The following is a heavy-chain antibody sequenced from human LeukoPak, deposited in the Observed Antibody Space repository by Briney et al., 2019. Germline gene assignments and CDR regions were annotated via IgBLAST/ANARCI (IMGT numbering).Heavy chain of an antibody. V-gene: IGHV4-59*01. CDR2: IYYSGST. D-gene: IGHD6-13*01. Sequence: SETLSLTCTVSGDSISSYSWSWIRQPPGKGLEWIGYIYYSGSTNYNPSLKGRVTISVDTSKNQFSLKLSSVTAADTAVYYCARSRPPHAGSSVDYWGQGTLVTVSS. CDR1: GDSISSYS. J-gene: IGHJ4*02. CDR3: ARSRPPHAGSSVDY.